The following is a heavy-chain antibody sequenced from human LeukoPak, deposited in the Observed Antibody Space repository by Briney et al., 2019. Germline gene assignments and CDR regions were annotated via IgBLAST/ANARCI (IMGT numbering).Heavy chain of an antibody. CDR3: ARDPTVTNFHDAFDI. CDR2: IHSDGIGT. CDR1: GFTFSSYW. V-gene: IGHV3-74*01. Sequence: GGSLRLSCATSGFTFSSYWMHWVRQAPGKGLVWVARIHSDGIGTTYADSVKGRFTISRDNAKNTVSLQMNSLRAEDTAVYYCARDPTVTNFHDAFDIWGQGTMVTVSS. J-gene: IGHJ3*02. D-gene: IGHD4-17*01.